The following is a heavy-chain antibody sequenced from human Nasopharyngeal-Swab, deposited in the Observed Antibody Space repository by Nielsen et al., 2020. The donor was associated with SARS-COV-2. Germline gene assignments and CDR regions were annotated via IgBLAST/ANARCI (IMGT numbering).Heavy chain of an antibody. CDR2: INPNSGGT. CDR3: ARGPYYDFWSGYSSYYYMDV. V-gene: IGHV1-2*04. CDR1: GYTFTGYY. Sequence: ASVKVSCKASGYTFTGYYMHWVRQAPGQGLEWMGWINPNSGGTNYAQKFQGWVTMTRDTSISTAYMELSRLRSDDTAVYYCARGPYYDFWSGYSSYYYMDVWGKETTVTVSS. D-gene: IGHD3-3*01. J-gene: IGHJ6*03.